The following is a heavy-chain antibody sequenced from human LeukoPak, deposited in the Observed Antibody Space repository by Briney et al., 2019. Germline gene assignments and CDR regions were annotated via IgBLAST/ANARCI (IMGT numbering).Heavy chain of an antibody. CDR2: IKSKTNNYAT. J-gene: IGHJ5*02. CDR1: GFPFNCSA. Sequence: GSLELSFTASGFPFNCSALHWVRPASGKGPEWVGRIKSKTNNYATAYTESVEGRFTISRDDSKNTAYLQMNSLKTEDTAVYYCTYDFWSAYEVDPWGQGTLVTVSS. D-gene: IGHD3-3*01. V-gene: IGHV3-73*01. CDR3: TYDFWSAYEVDP.